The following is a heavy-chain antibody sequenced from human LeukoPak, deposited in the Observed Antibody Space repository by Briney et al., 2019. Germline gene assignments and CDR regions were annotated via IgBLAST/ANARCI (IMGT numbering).Heavy chain of an antibody. D-gene: IGHD3-10*01. Sequence: SETLSLTCAVSGGSISSSNWWSWVRQPPGKGLEWIGEIYHSGSTNYNPSLKSRVTISVDKSKNQFSLKLSSVTAADTAVYYCARGYGSGSYQGYFDYWGQGTLVTVSS. J-gene: IGHJ4*02. CDR3: ARGYGSGSYQGYFDY. CDR1: GGSISSSNW. V-gene: IGHV4-4*02. CDR2: IYHSGST.